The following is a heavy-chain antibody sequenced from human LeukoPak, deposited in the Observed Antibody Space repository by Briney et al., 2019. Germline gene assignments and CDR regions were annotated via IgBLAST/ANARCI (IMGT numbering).Heavy chain of an antibody. J-gene: IGHJ5*02. D-gene: IGHD6-13*01. V-gene: IGHV4-59*01. CDR1: DGSINSFY. CDR2: IYYSGST. Sequence: PSETLSLTCTVSDGSINSFYWSWIRQPPGKGLEWIGYIYYSGSTNYNPSLKSRVTISVDTSKNQFSLKLSSVTAADTAVYYCARLLPPYSSSVVNWFDPWGQGTLVTVSS. CDR3: ARLLPPYSSSVVNWFDP.